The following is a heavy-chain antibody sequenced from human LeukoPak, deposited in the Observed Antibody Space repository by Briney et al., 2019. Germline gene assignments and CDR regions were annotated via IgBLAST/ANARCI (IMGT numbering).Heavy chain of an antibody. CDR1: GYTFTSHY. Sequence: GASVKVSCKASGYTFTSHYMHWVRQAPGQGLEWMGWINTNTGNPTYAQGFTGRFVFSLDTSVSTAYMQISSLRAEDTAVYYCARRYSSSWYYGNWFDLWGQGTLVTVSS. V-gene: IGHV7-4-1*02. CDR2: INTNTGNP. CDR3: ARRYSSSWYYGNWFDL. D-gene: IGHD6-13*01. J-gene: IGHJ5*02.